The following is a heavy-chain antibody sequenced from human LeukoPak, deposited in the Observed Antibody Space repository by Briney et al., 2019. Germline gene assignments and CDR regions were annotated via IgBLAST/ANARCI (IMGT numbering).Heavy chain of an antibody. J-gene: IGHJ3*02. V-gene: IGHV3-30*04. CDR2: ISYDGSNK. D-gene: IGHD3-10*01. CDR3: ARGGDYGSGSPLGYDAFDI. Sequence: GRSLRLSCAASGFTLSSYAMHWVRQAPGKGLEWVAVISYDGSNKYYADSVKGRFTISRENSKNTLYLQMNSLRAEDTAVYYGARGGDYGSGSPLGYDAFDIWGQGTMVTVSS. CDR1: GFTLSSYA.